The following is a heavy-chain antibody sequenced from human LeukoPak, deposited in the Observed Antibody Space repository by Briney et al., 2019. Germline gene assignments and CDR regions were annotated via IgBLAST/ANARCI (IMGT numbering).Heavy chain of an antibody. J-gene: IGHJ6*03. V-gene: IGHV5-51*01. CDR1: GYSFTSYW. CDR3: ARDSGSGRPYYYYYMDV. CDR2: IYPGDSDT. Sequence: GESLKISCKGSGYSFTSYWIGWVRQMPGKGLEWMGIIYPGDSDTRYSPSFQGQVTISADKSISTAYLQWSSLKASDTAMYYCARDSGSGRPYYYYYMDVWGKGTTVTVSS. D-gene: IGHD3-10*01.